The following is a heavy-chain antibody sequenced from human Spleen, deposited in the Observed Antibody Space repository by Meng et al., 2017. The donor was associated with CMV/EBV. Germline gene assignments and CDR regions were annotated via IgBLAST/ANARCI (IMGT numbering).Heavy chain of an antibody. Sequence: ASVKVSCKASGYTFNGYYMHWVRQAPGQGLEWMGCINPNSGVTTYAQTFQGRVTLTRDTAISTDYMELSRLSSDDTALYFCARGIGVPGAAGSYDYALDVWGQGTPVTVSS. D-gene: IGHD6-13*01. CDR2: INPNSGVT. V-gene: IGHV1-2*02. CDR3: ARGIGVPGAAGSYDYALDV. CDR1: GYTFNGYY. J-gene: IGHJ6*02.